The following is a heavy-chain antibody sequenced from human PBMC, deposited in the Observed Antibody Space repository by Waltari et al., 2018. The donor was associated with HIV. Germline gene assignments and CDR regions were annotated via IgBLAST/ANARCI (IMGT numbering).Heavy chain of an antibody. J-gene: IGHJ4*02. CDR3: ARAQVGGYYDSSGFDY. CDR2: IYYSGST. V-gene: IGHV4-31*03. Sequence: QVQLQESGPGLVKPSQTLSLTCTVSGGSISSGGYYWSWIRQHPGKGLEWIGYIYYSGSTYYNPSLKSRVTISVDTSKNQFSLKLSSVTAADTAVYYCARAQVGGYYDSSGFDYWGQGTLVTVSS. CDR1: GGSISSGGYY. D-gene: IGHD3-22*01.